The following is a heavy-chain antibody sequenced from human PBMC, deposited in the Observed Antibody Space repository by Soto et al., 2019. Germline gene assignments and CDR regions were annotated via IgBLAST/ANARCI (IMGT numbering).Heavy chain of an antibody. D-gene: IGHD2-15*01. CDR1: GYTFTSYY. J-gene: IGHJ3*02. Sequence: ASVKVSCKASGYTFTSYYINWVRQATGQGLEWMGWMNPNSGNTGYAQKFQGRVTMTRNTSISTAYMELSSLRSEDTAVYYCLGYCSGGSCYSPYDAYDIWGQGTMVTVSS. CDR2: MNPNSGNT. CDR3: LGYCSGGSCYSPYDAYDI. V-gene: IGHV1-8*01.